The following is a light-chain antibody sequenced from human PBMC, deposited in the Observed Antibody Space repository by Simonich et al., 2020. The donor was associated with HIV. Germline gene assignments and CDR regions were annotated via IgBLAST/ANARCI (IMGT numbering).Light chain of an antibody. V-gene: IGKV1-16*02. CDR3: QHYNSFPYT. CDR2: AAS. CDR1: QDINNY. Sequence: DIQMTQSPSTLSASVGEIVTITCRASQDINNYVAWFQQKPGTAPKSLIYAASSLQSGVPSKFSGSGSGTDFALTISSLQPEDSATYYCQHYNSFPYTFGQGTKLEI. J-gene: IGKJ2*01.